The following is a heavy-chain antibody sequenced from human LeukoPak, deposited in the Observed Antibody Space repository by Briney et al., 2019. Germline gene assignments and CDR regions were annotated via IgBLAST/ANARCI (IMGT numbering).Heavy chain of an antibody. Sequence: PSETLSLTCTVSGGSISSSRYYWGWIRQPPGKGLEWIGSNYSGTTYYNPSLKSRVTMSVDTPKNQFSLKLSSVTAADTAVYYCSRNLVGATIFWFGYWGQGTLVTVSS. J-gene: IGHJ4*02. V-gene: IGHV4-39*01. D-gene: IGHD1-26*01. CDR1: GGSISSSRYY. CDR2: NYSGTT. CDR3: SRNLVGATIFWFGY.